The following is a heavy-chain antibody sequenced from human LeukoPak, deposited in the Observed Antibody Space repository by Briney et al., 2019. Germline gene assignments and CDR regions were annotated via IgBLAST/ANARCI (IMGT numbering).Heavy chain of an antibody. Sequence: GGSLRLSCGASGFTLSSYWMTWVRQAPGKGLEWVSAISGSGGSTYYADSVKGRFTISRDNSKNTLYLQMNSLRAEDTAVYYCAKNLKQQLVPSAQDYWGQGTLVTVSS. V-gene: IGHV3-23*01. D-gene: IGHD6-13*01. CDR3: AKNLKQQLVPSAQDY. J-gene: IGHJ4*02. CDR1: GFTLSSYW. CDR2: ISGSGGST.